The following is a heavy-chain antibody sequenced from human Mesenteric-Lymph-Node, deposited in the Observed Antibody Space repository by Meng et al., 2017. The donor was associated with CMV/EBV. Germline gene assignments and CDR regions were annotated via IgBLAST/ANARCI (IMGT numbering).Heavy chain of an antibody. D-gene: IGHD6-13*01. Sequence: SVKVSCKASGGTFSSYAIGWVRQAPGQGLEWMGGIIPIFGAANYAQKFQGRVTITTDESTSTAYMELSSLRSEDTAVYYCARDRGPVEAVGTVPYGMNVWGQGTTVTVSS. CDR3: ARDRGPVEAVGTVPYGMNV. CDR2: IIPIFGAA. J-gene: IGHJ6*02. V-gene: IGHV1-69*05. CDR1: GGTFSSYA.